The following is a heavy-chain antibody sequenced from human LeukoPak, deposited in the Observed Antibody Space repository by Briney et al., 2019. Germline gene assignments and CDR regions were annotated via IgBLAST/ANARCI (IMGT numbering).Heavy chain of an antibody. CDR3: ARHEDIQNMGIDY. D-gene: IGHD1/OR15-1a*01. J-gene: IGHJ4*02. Sequence: SVKVSCKASGGTFSSYAISWVRQAPGQGLEWMGRIIPIFGTANYAQKFQGRVTITTDESTSTAYMELSSLRSEDTAVYYCARHEDIQNMGIDYWGQGTLVTVSS. CDR2: IIPIFGTA. V-gene: IGHV1-69*05. CDR1: GGTFSSYA.